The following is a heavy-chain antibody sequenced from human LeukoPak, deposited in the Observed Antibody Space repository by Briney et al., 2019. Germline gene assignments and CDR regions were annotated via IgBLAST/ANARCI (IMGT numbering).Heavy chain of an antibody. CDR1: GYTFTSYG. CDR2: ISAYNGNT. Sequence: ASVKVSCKASGYTFTSYGISWVRQAPGQGLEWLGWISAYNGNTNYAQTLQGRVTMTTDTSTSTAYMELRSLRSDDTAVYYCARDRSIAAADNWFAPWGQGTLVTVSS. J-gene: IGHJ5*02. CDR3: ARDRSIAAADNWFAP. D-gene: IGHD6-13*01. V-gene: IGHV1-18*01.